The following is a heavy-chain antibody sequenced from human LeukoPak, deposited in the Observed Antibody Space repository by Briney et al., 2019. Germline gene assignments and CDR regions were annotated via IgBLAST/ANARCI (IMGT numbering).Heavy chain of an antibody. J-gene: IGHJ4*02. CDR1: GYTLTELS. CDR2: FDPEDGET. V-gene: IGHV1-24*01. Sequence: ASVKVSCKVSGYTLTELSMHWVRQAPGKGLEWMGGFDPEDGETIYAQKFQGRVTMTEDTSTDTAYMEQSSLRSEDTAVYYCATYPEPVYGGNSYENFDYWGQGTLVTVSS. CDR3: ATYPEPVYGGNSYENFDY. D-gene: IGHD4-23*01.